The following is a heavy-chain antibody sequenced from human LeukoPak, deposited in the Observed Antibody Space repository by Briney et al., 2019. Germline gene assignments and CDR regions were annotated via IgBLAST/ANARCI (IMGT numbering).Heavy chain of an antibody. Sequence: PGGSLRLSCAASGFTFSSYAMSWVRQAPGKGLEWIGSVSYSGSTYYNPSLKSRVTISLDTSKNQFSLKLTSMTAADTAVYYCASALSYYDILTGYRPYAFDIWGQGTMVTVSS. CDR1: GFTFSSYA. J-gene: IGHJ3*02. D-gene: IGHD3-9*01. V-gene: IGHV4-38-2*01. CDR3: ASALSYYDILTGYRPYAFDI. CDR2: VSYSGST.